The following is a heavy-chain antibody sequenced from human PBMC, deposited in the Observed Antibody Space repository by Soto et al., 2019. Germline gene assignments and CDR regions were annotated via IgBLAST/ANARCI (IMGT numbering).Heavy chain of an antibody. CDR3: AKAQGGGLNGYYYHGMDV. Sequence: GGSLRLSCAASGFTFSSYGMHWVRQAPGKGLEWVAVISYDGSNKYYADSVKGRFTISRDNSKNTLYLQMNSLRAEDTAVYYCAKAQGGGLNGYYYHGMDVWGQGTTVAVSS. D-gene: IGHD2-15*01. V-gene: IGHV3-30*18. J-gene: IGHJ6*01. CDR2: ISYDGSNK. CDR1: GFTFSSYG.